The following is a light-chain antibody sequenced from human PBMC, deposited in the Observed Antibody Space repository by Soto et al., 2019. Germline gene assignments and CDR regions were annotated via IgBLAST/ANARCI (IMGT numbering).Light chain of an antibody. V-gene: IGKV1-27*01. CDR1: QDISVY. CDR2: SAS. CDR3: QKFNTAPPT. Sequence: DIQMTQSPSSLSASVGDRVTITCRASQDISVYLAWYQQKPGKVPKLLIYSASTLQSGVPSRFSGSGSGTDFTLTISSLQPEDVATYYCQKFNTAPPTFGQGTRLEIK. J-gene: IGKJ5*01.